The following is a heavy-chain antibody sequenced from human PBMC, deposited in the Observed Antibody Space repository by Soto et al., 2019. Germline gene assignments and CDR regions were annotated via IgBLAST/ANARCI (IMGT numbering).Heavy chain of an antibody. D-gene: IGHD5-18*01. J-gene: IGHJ6*02. CDR2: MRSKAYSGTT. V-gene: IGHV3-49*04. CDR1: GFTFGYYA. CDR3: SRDTAMALLYYYYVMDV. Sequence: EVQLVESGGGLVQPGRSLRLSCTGSGFTFGYYAINWVRQAPGKGLEWIGFMRSKAYSGTTEYAAYVEGRFTISREEAKTIAYLTMTSLKTEDTAVYCCSRDTAMALLYYYYVMDVWGQGTTGTVS.